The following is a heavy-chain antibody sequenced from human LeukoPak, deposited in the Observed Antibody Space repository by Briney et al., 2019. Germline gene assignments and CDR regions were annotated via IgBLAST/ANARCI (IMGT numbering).Heavy chain of an antibody. D-gene: IGHD1-1*01. J-gene: IGHJ6*03. CDR1: GDSVPRNSAA. CDR3: ARDLGGTGTTSRGYYYYYMDV. V-gene: IGHV6-1*01. Sequence: SQTLSLTCAISGDSVPRNSAAWNWIRESPSRGLEWLGRTYYRSKWYNDYAVSVKSRITINPDTSKNQFSLQLNSVTPEDTAVYYCARDLGGTGTTSRGYYYYYMDVWGKGTTVTISS. CDR2: TYYRSKWYN.